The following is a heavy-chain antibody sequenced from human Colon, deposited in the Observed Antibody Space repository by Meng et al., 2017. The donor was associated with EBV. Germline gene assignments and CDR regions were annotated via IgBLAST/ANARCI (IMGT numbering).Heavy chain of an antibody. J-gene: IGHJ4*02. V-gene: IGHV4-30-2*01. CDR3: ARDTSTWGNKGLDH. CDR2: IYHSGST. D-gene: IGHD7-27*01. Sequence: QLHLQESGLGLLKPSPPLSLTCVVSGDSVTNGGYSWSWIRQPPGKGLEWIGYIYHSGSTKYNPSLKSRVTISVDTSKNQLSLKLSSVTAADTAVYYCARDTSTWGNKGLDHWGQGILVTVSS. CDR1: GDSVTNGGYS.